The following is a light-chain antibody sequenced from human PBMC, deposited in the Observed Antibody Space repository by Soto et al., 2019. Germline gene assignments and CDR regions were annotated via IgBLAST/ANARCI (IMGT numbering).Light chain of an antibody. Sequence: QSALTQPASVSGSPGQSITISCTGSSSDVGGYNYVSWYQNHPGTAPKLMIYEVSNRPSGVSNRFSGSKSGNTASLTISGLQAEDEADYYCSSYTGSSALVFGGGTKLTVL. CDR1: SSDVGGYNY. V-gene: IGLV2-14*01. CDR2: EVS. J-gene: IGLJ2*01. CDR3: SSYTGSSALV.